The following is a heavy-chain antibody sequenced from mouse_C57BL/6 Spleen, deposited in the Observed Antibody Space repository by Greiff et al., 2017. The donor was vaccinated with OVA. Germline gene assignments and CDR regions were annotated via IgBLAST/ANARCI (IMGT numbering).Heavy chain of an antibody. Sequence: EVKLVESGGDLVKPGGSLKLSCAASGFTFSSYGMSWVRQTPDKRLEWVATISSGGSYTYYPDSVKGRFTISRDNAKNTLYLQMSSLKSEDTAMYYCARGYSNGAMDYWGQGTSVTVSS. J-gene: IGHJ4*01. V-gene: IGHV5-6*01. CDR3: ARGYSNGAMDY. CDR1: GFTFSSYG. D-gene: IGHD2-5*01. CDR2: ISSGGSYT.